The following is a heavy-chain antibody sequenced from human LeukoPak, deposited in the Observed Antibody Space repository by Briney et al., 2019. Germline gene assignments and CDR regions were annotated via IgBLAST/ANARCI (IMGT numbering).Heavy chain of an antibody. D-gene: IGHD6-13*01. CDR1: GGSISSYY. Sequence: SETLSLTCTVSGGSISSYYWSWIRQPPGKGLEWIGYIYYSGSTNYNPSLKSRVAISVDTSKNQFSLKLTSVTAADTAVYYCAREGSSSWSGYFQHWGQGTLVTVSS. CDR2: IYYSGST. V-gene: IGHV4-59*01. J-gene: IGHJ1*01. CDR3: AREGSSSWSGYFQH.